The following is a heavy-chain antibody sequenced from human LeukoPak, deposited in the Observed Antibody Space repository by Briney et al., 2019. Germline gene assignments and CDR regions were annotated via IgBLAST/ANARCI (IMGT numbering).Heavy chain of an antibody. J-gene: IGHJ2*01. CDR2: INHSGST. CDR3: ARQREGYFDL. Sequence: RPSETLSLTCAVYVVSFSGYYWSWIRQTPGKGLEWIGEINHSGSTSYNPSLKSRVTVSVLTSKNQFSLKLSSVSAADTAVYYCARQREGYFDLWGRGTLVTVSS. V-gene: IGHV4-34*01. CDR1: VVSFSGYY.